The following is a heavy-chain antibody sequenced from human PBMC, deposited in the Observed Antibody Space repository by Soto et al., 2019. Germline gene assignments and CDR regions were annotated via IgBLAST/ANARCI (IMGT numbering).Heavy chain of an antibody. CDR3: APSDIVVVPAASPYDAFDI. D-gene: IGHD2-2*01. CDR1: GFSLSTSGVG. V-gene: IGHV2-5*02. J-gene: IGHJ3*02. Sequence: QITLKESGPTLVKPTQTLTLTCTFSGFSLSTSGVGVGWIRQPPGKALEWLALIYWDDDKRYSPSLKSRLTITKDTSKNQVDLTMTNMDPVDTATYYCAPSDIVVVPAASPYDAFDIWGQGTMVTVSS. CDR2: IYWDDDK.